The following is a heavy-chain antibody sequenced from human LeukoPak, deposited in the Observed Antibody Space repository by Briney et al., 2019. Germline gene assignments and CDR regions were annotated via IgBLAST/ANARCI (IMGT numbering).Heavy chain of an antibody. CDR3: ARDKPGYSSSRSPFDI. V-gene: IGHV3-21*01. CDR2: ISSSSSYI. CDR1: GFTFSSYS. Sequence: PGGSLRLSCAASGFTFSSYSMNWVRQAPGKGLEWVSSISSSSSYIYYADSVKGRFTISRDNAKNSQYLQMNSLRAEDTAVYYCARDKPGYSSSRSPFDIWGQGTMVTVSS. D-gene: IGHD6-13*01. J-gene: IGHJ3*02.